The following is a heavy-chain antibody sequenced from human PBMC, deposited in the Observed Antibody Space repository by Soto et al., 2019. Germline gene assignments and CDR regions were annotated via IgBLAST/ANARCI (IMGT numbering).Heavy chain of an antibody. CDR3: ARAVAVAGTYYYYYGMDV. V-gene: IGHV4-39*01. Sequence: SETLSLTCTVSGGSISSSSYYWGWIRQPPGKGLEWIGSIYYSGSTYYNPSLKSRVTISVDTSKNQFSLKLSSVTAAGTAVYYCARAVAVAGTYYYYYGMDVWGQGTTVTVSS. CDR2: IYYSGST. D-gene: IGHD6-19*01. J-gene: IGHJ6*02. CDR1: GGSISSSSYY.